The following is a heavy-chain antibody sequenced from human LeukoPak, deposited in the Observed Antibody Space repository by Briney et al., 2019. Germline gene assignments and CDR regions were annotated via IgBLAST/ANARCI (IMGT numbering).Heavy chain of an antibody. D-gene: IGHD3-22*01. J-gene: IGHJ4*02. CDR3: ARGYYDSSGYYLGYFDY. CDR2: IYYSGST. V-gene: IGHV4-30-2*03. CDR1: GGSISSGGYS. Sequence: SETLSLTCAVSGGSISSGGYSWSWIRQPPGKGLEWIGSIYYSGSTYYNPSLKSRVTISVDTSKNQFYLKLSSVTAADTAVYYCARGYYDSSGYYLGYFDYWGQGTLVTVSS.